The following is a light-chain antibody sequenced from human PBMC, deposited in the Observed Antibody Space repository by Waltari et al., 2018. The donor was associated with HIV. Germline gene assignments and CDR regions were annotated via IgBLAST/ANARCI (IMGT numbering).Light chain of an antibody. V-gene: IGLV2-23*01. CDR2: EGT. CDR3: CSYAGNNTLV. CDR1: SSDVGRYNF. Sequence: QSALTQPASVSGSPGQSITISCTGPSSDVGRYNFVSWYQQHPGKAPKFMIYEGTKRPSGVSNRFSGSKSGNTASLTISGLQAEDEADYHCCSYAGNNTLVFGGGTKLTVL. J-gene: IGLJ3*02.